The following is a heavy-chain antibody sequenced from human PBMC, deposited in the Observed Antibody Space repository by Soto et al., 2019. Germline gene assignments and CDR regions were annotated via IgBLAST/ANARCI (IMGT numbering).Heavy chain of an antibody. V-gene: IGHV5-51*01. Sequence: GESLKISCKASGYIFTTYWIAWVRQMPGKGLEWMGIIYPGDSDTRYSPSFQGQVTISADKTISTAYLQWSSLKASDTAMYYCATISGAFYSWGQGTLVTVSS. CDR3: ATISGAFYS. J-gene: IGHJ4*02. CDR1: GYIFTTYW. D-gene: IGHD2-15*01. CDR2: IYPGDSDT.